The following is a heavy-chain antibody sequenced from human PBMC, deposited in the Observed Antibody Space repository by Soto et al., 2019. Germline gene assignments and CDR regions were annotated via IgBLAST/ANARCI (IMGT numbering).Heavy chain of an antibody. Sequence: PGGSLRLSCETSGFIVSRHGMHWVRQAPRKGLEWVAVILYDGKNKDYADSVKGRFTVSRDDSKNTVYLQLSSLRVEDTAVYYCARSRDGYYHGQSWGQGTLVTVS. CDR2: ILYDGKNK. CDR3: ARSRDGYYHGQS. V-gene: IGHV3-33*05. J-gene: IGHJ5*02. CDR1: GFIVSRHG. D-gene: IGHD3-3*01.